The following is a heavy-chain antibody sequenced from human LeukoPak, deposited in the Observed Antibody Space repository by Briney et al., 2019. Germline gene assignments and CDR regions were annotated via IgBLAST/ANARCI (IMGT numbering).Heavy chain of an antibody. Sequence: SGGSLRLSCAASGFTFSSYGMHWVRQAPGKGLEWVAFIRYDGSNKYYADSVKGRFTISRDNSKNTLYLQMNSLRAEDTAVYYCAKDYFSHYYARSGGNWFDPWGQGTLVTVSS. CDR3: AKDYFSHYYARSGGNWFDP. J-gene: IGHJ5*02. CDR1: GFTFSSYG. D-gene: IGHD3-22*01. V-gene: IGHV3-30*02. CDR2: IRYDGSNK.